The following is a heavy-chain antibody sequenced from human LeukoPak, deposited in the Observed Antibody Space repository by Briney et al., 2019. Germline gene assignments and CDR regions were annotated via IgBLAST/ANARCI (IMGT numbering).Heavy chain of an antibody. CDR3: ASARGGDFWSGYPTSHFDY. Sequence: PGGSLRLSCAASGFTVSSNYMSWVRQAPGKGLEWVSVIYSGGSGGITYYADSVRGRFTISRHNSQNTLYFQMNSLRAEDPAVYYCASARGGDFWSGYPTSHFDYWGQGTLVTVSS. D-gene: IGHD3-3*01. V-gene: IGHV3-66*01. CDR1: GFTVSSNY. J-gene: IGHJ4*02. CDR2: IYSGGSGGIT.